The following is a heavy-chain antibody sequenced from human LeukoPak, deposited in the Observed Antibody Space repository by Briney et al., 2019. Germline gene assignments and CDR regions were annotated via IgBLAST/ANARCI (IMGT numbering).Heavy chain of an antibody. CDR1: GGSINSGTYY. Sequence: SETLSLTCTVSGGSINSGTYYWTWIRQPAGKGLEWIGRIYTSGSTNYKPSLKSRVTISVDASKNQFSLKLSSVTAADTAVYYCARFLGSGSYNWFDPWGQGTLVTVSS. CDR2: IYTSGST. CDR3: ARFLGSGSYNWFDP. J-gene: IGHJ5*02. D-gene: IGHD3-10*01. V-gene: IGHV4-61*02.